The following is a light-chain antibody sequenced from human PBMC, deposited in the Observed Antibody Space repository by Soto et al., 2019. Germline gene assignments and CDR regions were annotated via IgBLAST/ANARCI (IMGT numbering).Light chain of an antibody. J-gene: IGKJ1*01. Sequence: DIQMTQSPSAMSASVGVRVTITCRASQGIRNYLAWFQQKPGKVPKRLISAAPSLQSGVPSRFSGSGSGTDFTLAISSLQPEDSATYYCLQDINYPWTFGQGTKVDIK. V-gene: IGKV1-17*03. CDR1: QGIRNY. CDR2: AAP. CDR3: LQDINYPWT.